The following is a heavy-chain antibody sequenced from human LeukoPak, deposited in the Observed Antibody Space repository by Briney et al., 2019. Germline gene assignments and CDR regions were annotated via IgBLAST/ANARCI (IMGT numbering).Heavy chain of an antibody. J-gene: IGHJ6*04. V-gene: IGHV3-7*01. Sequence: PGGSLRLSCAGSGCLLSNYWMSWVRQAPGKGLEWVANLKYDGSEGHSVDSVKGRFTIHRDNAKNFLYLQMNSLRDEDTAVYCGARDRPQFGRLWYMDVWGRGTTVAVSS. D-gene: IGHD2-15*01. CDR3: ARDRPQFGRLWYMDV. CDR1: GCLLSNYW. CDR2: LKYDGSEG.